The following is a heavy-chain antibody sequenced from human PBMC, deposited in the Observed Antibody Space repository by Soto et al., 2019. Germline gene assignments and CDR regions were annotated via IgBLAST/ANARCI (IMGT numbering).Heavy chain of an antibody. J-gene: IGHJ4*02. D-gene: IGHD3-22*01. Sequence: QVQLVQSGAEVKRPGASVKVSFRVAGYTFNGYGISWMRQAPGQGLEWMGWVSGNNGDTKYVEKYQRRVTMTIDTSTSTAYMELSSLRSDDTAVYYGARDISYYHDDRGYSNFDYWGQGTLVTVSP. CDR2: VSGNNGDT. CDR3: ARDISYYHDDRGYSNFDY. CDR1: GYTFNGYG. V-gene: IGHV1-18*01.